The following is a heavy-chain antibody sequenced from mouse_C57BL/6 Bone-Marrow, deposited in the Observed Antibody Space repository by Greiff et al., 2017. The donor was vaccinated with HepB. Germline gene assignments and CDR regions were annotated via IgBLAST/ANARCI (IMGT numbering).Heavy chain of an antibody. D-gene: IGHD3-2*01. CDR1: GFTFTDYG. J-gene: IGHJ3*01. Sequence: EVKLMESGGGLVKPGGSLKLSCAASGFTFTDYGMHWVRQAPEKGLEWVAYISSGSSTIYYADTVKGRFTISRDNAKNTLFLQMTSLRSEDTAMYYCARDRRFAYWGQGTLVTVSA. CDR2: ISSGSSTI. CDR3: ARDRRFAY. V-gene: IGHV5-17*01.